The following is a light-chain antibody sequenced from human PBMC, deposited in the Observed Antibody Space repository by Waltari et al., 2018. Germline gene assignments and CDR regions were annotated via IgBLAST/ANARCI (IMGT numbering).Light chain of an antibody. CDR1: HSLLHANGNNY. Sequence: DIVMTQSPLSLPVTPGEPASIFCRSSHSLLHANGNNYLDWYLQKPGQSPQLLIYLGSNRASGVPERFTGRGSGTNFTLKITRVEADDVGIYYCMEALQTVPTFGGGTTVEIK. CDR2: LGS. CDR3: MEALQTVPT. J-gene: IGKJ4*01. V-gene: IGKV2-28*01.